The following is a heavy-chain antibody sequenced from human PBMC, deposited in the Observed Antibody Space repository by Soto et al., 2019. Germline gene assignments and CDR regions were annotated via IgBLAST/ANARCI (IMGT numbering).Heavy chain of an antibody. CDR2: IKSKTDGGTT. CDR3: TTPLPDFWSGYQYYYYYYGMDV. V-gene: IGHV3-15*07. J-gene: IGHJ6*02. D-gene: IGHD3-3*01. CDR1: GFTFSNAW. Sequence: PGGSLRLSCAASGFTFSNAWMNWVRQAPGKGLEWVGRIKSKTDGGTTDYAAPVKGRFTISRDDSKNTLYLQMNSLKTEDTAVYYCTTPLPDFWSGYQYYYYYYGMDVWGQGTTVTVSS.